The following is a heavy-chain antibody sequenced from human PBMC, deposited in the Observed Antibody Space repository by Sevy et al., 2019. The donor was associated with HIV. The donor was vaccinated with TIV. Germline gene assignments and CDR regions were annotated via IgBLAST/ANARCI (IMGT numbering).Heavy chain of an antibody. Sequence: VGSLRLSCAVSGLTFNNAWMNWVRQAPGTELQWVGLIKSKIDGETTDYAAPVKGRFTISRDDSKNTLFLQMNSLKIEDTAVYYCATAPGYYDSAPFDYWGPGTLVTVSS. CDR1: GLTFNNAW. D-gene: IGHD3-9*01. CDR2: IKSKIDGETT. CDR3: ATAPGYYDSAPFDY. J-gene: IGHJ4*02. V-gene: IGHV3-15*01.